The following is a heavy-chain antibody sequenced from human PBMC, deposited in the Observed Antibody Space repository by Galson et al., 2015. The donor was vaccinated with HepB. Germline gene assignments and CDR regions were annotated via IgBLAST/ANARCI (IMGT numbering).Heavy chain of an antibody. V-gene: IGHV3-30*18. Sequence: SLRLSCAASGFPFNNNGMHWVRQAPGKGLEWVAAISSDGSKKFYADSLKGRFTISRDNSKNTLYLQMNSLRAEDTAVFFCAKERHPTLIIVEYYFDYWGQGTLVTVSS. CDR1: GFPFNNNG. CDR3: AKERHPTLIIVEYYFDY. J-gene: IGHJ4*02. CDR2: ISSDGSKK. D-gene: IGHD3-22*01.